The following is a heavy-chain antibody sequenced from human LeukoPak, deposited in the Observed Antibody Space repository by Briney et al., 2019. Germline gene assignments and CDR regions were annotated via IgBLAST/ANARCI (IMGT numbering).Heavy chain of an antibody. D-gene: IGHD2-15*01. V-gene: IGHV3-53*01. CDR3: AGLMLRC. J-gene: IGHJ4*02. Sequence: ISVNYSGGSTYYADSVKGRFTISRDNSKNTLYLQMNSLRTEDTVVYYSAGLMLRCWGQGSLVTFSS. CDR2: NYSGGST.